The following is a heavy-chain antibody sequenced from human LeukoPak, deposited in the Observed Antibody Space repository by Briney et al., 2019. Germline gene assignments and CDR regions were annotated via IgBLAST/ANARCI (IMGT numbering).Heavy chain of an antibody. V-gene: IGHV4-39*07. D-gene: IGHD3-16*01. CDR2: INHSGST. CDR1: GGSISSSSYY. CDR3: ARALYVWTSTHFDY. J-gene: IGHJ4*02. Sequence: KPSETLSLTCTVSGGSISSSSYYWGWIRQPPGKGLEWIGEINHSGSTNYNPSLKSRVTISVDTSKNQFSLKLSSVTAADTAVYYCARALYVWTSTHFDYWGQGTLVTVSS.